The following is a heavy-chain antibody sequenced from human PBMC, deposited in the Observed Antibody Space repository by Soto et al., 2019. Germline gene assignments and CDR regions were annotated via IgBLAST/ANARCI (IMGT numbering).Heavy chain of an antibody. CDR1: GYTFTSYY. CDR3: ARDPVGATLGLAYYFDY. CDR2: INPSGGST. Sequence: ASVKVSCKASGYTFTSYYMHWVRQAPGQGLEWMGIINPSGGSTSYAQKFQGRVTMTRDTSTSTVYMELSSLRSEDTAVYYCARDPVGATLGLAYYFDYWGQGTLVTVSS. J-gene: IGHJ4*02. D-gene: IGHD1-26*01. V-gene: IGHV1-46*01.